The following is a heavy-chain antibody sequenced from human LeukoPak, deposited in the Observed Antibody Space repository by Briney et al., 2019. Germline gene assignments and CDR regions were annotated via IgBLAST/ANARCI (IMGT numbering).Heavy chain of an antibody. CDR1: GGSISSSTYY. Sequence: SSETLSLTCTVSGGSISSSTYYWSWIRQPPGNGLEWIGEINHSGSTNYNPSLKRRVTISVDTSKNQFSLKLSSVTAADTAVYYCARGLGRYYYGSLGFDPWGQGTLVTVSS. CDR3: ARGLGRYYYGSLGFDP. V-gene: IGHV4-39*07. D-gene: IGHD3-10*01. J-gene: IGHJ5*02. CDR2: INHSGST.